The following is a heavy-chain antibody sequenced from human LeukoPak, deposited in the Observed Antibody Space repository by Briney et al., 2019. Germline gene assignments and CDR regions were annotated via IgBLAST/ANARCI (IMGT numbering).Heavy chain of an antibody. CDR3: ARVNPPDY. CDR1: GFTFSSSW. J-gene: IGHJ4*02. Sequence: GGSLRLSCVASGFTFSSSWMSWVRQAPGKGLEWVANIKQDGSEKSYVESVRGRFTISRDNAKNSLYLQLNSLRAEDTALYYCARVNPPDYWGQGTLVTVSS. V-gene: IGHV3-7*03. CDR2: IKQDGSEK.